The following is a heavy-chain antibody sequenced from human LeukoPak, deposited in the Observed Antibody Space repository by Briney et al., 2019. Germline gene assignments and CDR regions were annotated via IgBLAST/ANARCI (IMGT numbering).Heavy chain of an antibody. J-gene: IGHJ5*02. CDR3: ARERRNPRRYYYDSSGYYSGNWFDP. D-gene: IGHD3-22*01. Sequence: QTSETLSLTCTVSGYSISSGYYWGWIRQPPGKGLEWIGSIYHSGSTYYNPSLKSRVTISVDTSKNQFSLKLSSVTAADTAVYYCARERRNPRRYYYDSSGYYSGNWFDPWGQGTLVTVSS. CDR2: IYHSGST. CDR1: GYSISSGYY. V-gene: IGHV4-38-2*02.